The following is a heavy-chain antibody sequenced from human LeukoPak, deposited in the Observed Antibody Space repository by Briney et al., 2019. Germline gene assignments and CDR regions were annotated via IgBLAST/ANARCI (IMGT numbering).Heavy chain of an antibody. J-gene: IGHJ4*02. CDR2: ICGGGGTT. CDR1: GFXFSSYA. D-gene: IGHD3-9*01. CDR3: AKFYDFLTGYFDY. V-gene: IGHV3-23*01. Sequence: GGSLRLSCAASGFXFSSYAMSWVRQSPGKGLEWVSAICGGGGTTYYGYDADSVKGRFTISRDNSKNTLYLQMNSLRAEDTAVYYCAKFYDFLTGYFDYWGQGTLVTVSS.